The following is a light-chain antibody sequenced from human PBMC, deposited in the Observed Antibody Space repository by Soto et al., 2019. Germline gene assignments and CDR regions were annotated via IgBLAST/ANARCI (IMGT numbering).Light chain of an antibody. J-gene: IGKJ1*01. CDR2: GAS. V-gene: IGKV3-20*01. CDR1: QSVSSNY. Sequence: EIVVTQSPGTLSLSPGERATLSCRASQSVSSNYLAWYQQKHGQAPRLLIYGASSRATGIPDRFSCSGSGTDFILTISRLQPEDFSVYYCQQYSSTPSGTFGQGTKVAI. CDR3: QQYSSTPSGT.